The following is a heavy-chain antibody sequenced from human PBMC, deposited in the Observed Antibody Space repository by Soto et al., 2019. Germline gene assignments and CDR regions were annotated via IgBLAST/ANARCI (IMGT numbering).Heavy chain of an antibody. CDR3: AGGSSASSGAYYYYYGMDV. J-gene: IGHJ6*02. V-gene: IGHV1-18*04. D-gene: IGHD6-6*01. Sequence: VASVKVSCKSSGYTFTSYGISWVRQAPGQGLEWMGWISAYNGNTNYAQKLQGRVTMTTDTSTSTAYMELRSLRSDDTAVYYCAGGSSASSGAYYYYYGMDVWGQGTTVTVSS. CDR1: GYTFTSYG. CDR2: ISAYNGNT.